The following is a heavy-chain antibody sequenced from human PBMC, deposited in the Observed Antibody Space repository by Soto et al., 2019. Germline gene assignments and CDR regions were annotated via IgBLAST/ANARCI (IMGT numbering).Heavy chain of an antibody. Sequence: ASVKVSCKASGYTFTSYGISWVRQAPGQGLEWMGWISAYNGNTNYAQKLQGRVTMTTDTSTSTAYMELRSLRSDDTAVYYCARDHCSSTSCYTAVDYWGQGTLVNVSS. CDR1: GYTFTSYG. V-gene: IGHV1-18*04. J-gene: IGHJ4*02. CDR3: ARDHCSSTSCYTAVDY. D-gene: IGHD2-2*02. CDR2: ISAYNGNT.